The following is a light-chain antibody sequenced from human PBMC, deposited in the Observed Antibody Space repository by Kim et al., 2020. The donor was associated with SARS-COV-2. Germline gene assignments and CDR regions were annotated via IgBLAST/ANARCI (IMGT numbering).Light chain of an antibody. CDR2: GAS. J-gene: IGKJ2*01. CDR3: QQYNDWPPGDT. V-gene: IGKV3-15*01. Sequence: SPGERVTLSCRASQSVGSNLAWYQQIPDRAPRLLIYGASTRATGIPARFSGSGSGTEFTLTISSLQSEDFALYYCQQYNDWPPGDTFGQGTKLEI. CDR1: QSVGSN.